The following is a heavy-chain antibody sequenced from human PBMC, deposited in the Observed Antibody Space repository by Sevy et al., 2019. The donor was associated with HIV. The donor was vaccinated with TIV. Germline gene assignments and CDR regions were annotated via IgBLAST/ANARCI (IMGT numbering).Heavy chain of an antibody. D-gene: IGHD5-18*01. J-gene: IGHJ4*02. V-gene: IGHV3-30*18. CDR3: AKISEEWKQTWYPPDY. CDR1: GFSFSTYG. CDR2: ISYHGTNK. Sequence: GGSLRLSCAASGFSFSTYGMHWVRQAPGKGLEWVALISYHGTNKYYGDSVRGRFTISRDNSKNTLYLQMDSLRAEDTAVYYCAKISEEWKQTWYPPDYWGQGTLVTVSS.